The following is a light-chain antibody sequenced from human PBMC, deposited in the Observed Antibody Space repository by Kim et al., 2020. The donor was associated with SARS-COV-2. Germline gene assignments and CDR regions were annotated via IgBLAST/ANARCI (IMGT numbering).Light chain of an antibody. CDR2: WAS. CDR3: QQYYIPPLT. V-gene: IGKV4-1*01. CDR1: QSVLYSSDNKNY. J-gene: IGKJ4*01. Sequence: DIVMTQSPDSLSVSLGERATINCKSSQSVLYSSDNKNYLAWYQQKPGQSPKLLIYWASARESGVPDRFSGSGSGTDFTLTISSLQAEDVAVYYCQQYYIPPLTFGGGTKVDIK.